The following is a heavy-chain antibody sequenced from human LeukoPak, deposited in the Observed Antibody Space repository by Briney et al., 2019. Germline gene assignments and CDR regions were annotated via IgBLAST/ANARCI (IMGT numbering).Heavy chain of an antibody. V-gene: IGHV1-46*01. D-gene: IGHD4-23*01. Sequence: GASVKVSCKASGFPFTMYYIHWVRQAPGQGFEWMGMINPGDGATTYAQRFRGRVTVTRDMSTTTVYMDLRGLRSEDTAVYYCARAHDYGGYPDYWGQGTLVTVSS. J-gene: IGHJ4*02. CDR3: ARAHDYGGYPDY. CDR2: INPGDGAT. CDR1: GFPFTMYY.